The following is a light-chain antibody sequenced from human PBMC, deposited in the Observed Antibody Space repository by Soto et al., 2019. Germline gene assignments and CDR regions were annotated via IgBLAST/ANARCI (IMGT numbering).Light chain of an antibody. CDR2: DAS. J-gene: IGKJ5*01. CDR3: QQRSSWPPAIT. CDR1: QSISNY. V-gene: IGKV3-11*01. Sequence: EIVLTQSPATLSLSPGERATLSCRASQSISNYLAWYQQKPGQAPRLLIYDASNRATGIPARFSGSGSETDFTLTISSLEPEDFAVYYCQQRSSWPPAITFGQGTRLDIK.